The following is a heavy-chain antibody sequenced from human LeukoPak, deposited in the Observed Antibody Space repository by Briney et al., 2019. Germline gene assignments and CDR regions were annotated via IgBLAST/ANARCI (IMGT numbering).Heavy chain of an antibody. Sequence: PSETLSLTCAVSGYSISSGYYWGWIRQSPEKGLEWIGRIYHSGTTYYNPSLKSRVTISIDTSTNQFSLNLNSVTAADTAVYYCAWKYYYDSSGYFYVDQWGQGILVTVSS. D-gene: IGHD3-22*01. J-gene: IGHJ4*02. CDR1: GYSISSGYY. CDR3: AWKYYYDSSGYFYVDQ. CDR2: IYHSGTT. V-gene: IGHV4-38-2*01.